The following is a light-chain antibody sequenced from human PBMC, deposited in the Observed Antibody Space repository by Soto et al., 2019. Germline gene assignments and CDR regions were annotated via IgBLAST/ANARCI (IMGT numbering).Light chain of an antibody. J-gene: IGKJ1*01. Sequence: DIQITQPPSTWSASVGGRATITCLASQSIRYWLAWFQQKPGKAPRLLIYEASRLESGVPSRISGSGSGTEFTLTISSLQPDDFATYYCQQYTNYPWTFGQGTKVDIK. CDR3: QQYTNYPWT. CDR2: EAS. CDR1: QSIRYW. V-gene: IGKV1-5*03.